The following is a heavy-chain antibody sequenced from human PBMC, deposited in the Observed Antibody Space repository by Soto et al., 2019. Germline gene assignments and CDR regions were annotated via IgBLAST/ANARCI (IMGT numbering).Heavy chain of an antibody. Sequence: QVQVVESGGGVVQPGGSLRLSCTASGFSLSRYGLHWIRQAPGKGLEWVAGLWSNGITRSYADSVKGRFTISRDTSENMLYLQMNSLGAEDTAVYHCARDLSYWSLLIDHWGQGTLVTVSS. V-gene: IGHV3-33*01. CDR1: GFSLSRYG. CDR3: ARDLSYWSLLIDH. CDR2: LWSNGITR. J-gene: IGHJ4*02. D-gene: IGHD2-8*02.